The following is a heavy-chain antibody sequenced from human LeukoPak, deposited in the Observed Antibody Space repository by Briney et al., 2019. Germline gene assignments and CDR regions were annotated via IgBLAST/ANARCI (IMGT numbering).Heavy chain of an antibody. D-gene: IGHD5-24*01. V-gene: IGHV1-69*04. CDR3: ARDQGGYNSLDY. J-gene: IGHJ4*02. CDR2: IIPILGIA. Sequence: ASVKVSCKASGYTFTSYGISWVRQAPGQGLEWMGRIIPILGIANYAQKFQGRVTITADKSTSTAYMELSSLRSEDTAVYYCARDQGGYNSLDYWGQGTLVTVSS. CDR1: GYTFTSYG.